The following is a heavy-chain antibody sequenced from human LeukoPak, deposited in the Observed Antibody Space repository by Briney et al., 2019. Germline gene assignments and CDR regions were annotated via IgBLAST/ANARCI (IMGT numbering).Heavy chain of an antibody. CDR1: GFTFSSYA. Sequence: GRSLRLSCAASGFTFSSYAMHWVRQAPGKGLEWVAVISYDGSNKYYADSVKGRFTISRDNSKNTLYLQMNSLRAEDTAVYYCARDPHYDFWSGYRYYYYMDVWGKGTTVTVSS. V-gene: IGHV3-30*04. CDR2: ISYDGSNK. D-gene: IGHD3-3*01. J-gene: IGHJ6*03. CDR3: ARDPHYDFWSGYRYYYYMDV.